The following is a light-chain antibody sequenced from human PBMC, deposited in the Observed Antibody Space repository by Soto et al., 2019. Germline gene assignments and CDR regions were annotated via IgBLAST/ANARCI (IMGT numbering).Light chain of an antibody. CDR2: GAT. J-gene: IGKJ1*01. Sequence: EIVLTQSPGLSLSPGERATLSCRASQSVTSNYLAWYQQKVGQTPRLLIYGATSRATGIPDRFSGSGSGTDFTLTIDRLEPEDFAVYYCQQYSGSPRTFGQGTKVEI. CDR1: QSVTSNY. V-gene: IGKV3-20*01. CDR3: QQYSGSPRT.